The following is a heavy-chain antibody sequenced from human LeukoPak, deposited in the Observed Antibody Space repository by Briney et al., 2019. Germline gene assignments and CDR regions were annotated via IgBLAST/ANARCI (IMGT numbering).Heavy chain of an antibody. Sequence: SQTLSLTCAISGDSVSSKSAAWNWIRQSPSRGLEWLGRTYYRSKWYNDYAVSVKSRISVNPDTTKNQFSLQLSSVTPEDTAVYYCARDSRPYYYDSRGGWYFDLWGRGTLVTVSS. CDR3: ARDSRPYYYDSRGGWYFDL. CDR2: TYYRSKWYN. J-gene: IGHJ2*01. V-gene: IGHV6-1*01. D-gene: IGHD3-22*01. CDR1: GDSVSSKSAA.